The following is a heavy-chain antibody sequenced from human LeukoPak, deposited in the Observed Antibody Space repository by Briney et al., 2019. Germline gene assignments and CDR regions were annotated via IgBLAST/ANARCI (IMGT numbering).Heavy chain of an antibody. CDR2: IKQDGSEK. Sequence: GGSLRLSCAASGFTFSSYWMSWVRQAPGKGLEWVANIKQDGSEKYYVDSVKGRFTISRDNAKNSLYLQMNSLRAEDTAVYYCARLSGSSYWYYYYYMDVWGKGTTVTVSS. J-gene: IGHJ6*03. V-gene: IGHV3-7*01. D-gene: IGHD1-26*01. CDR3: ARLSGSSYWYYYYYMDV. CDR1: GFTFSSYW.